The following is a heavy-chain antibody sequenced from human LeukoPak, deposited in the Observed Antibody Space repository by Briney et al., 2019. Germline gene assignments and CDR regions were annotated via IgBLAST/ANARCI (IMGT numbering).Heavy chain of an antibody. CDR2: INHSGST. CDR1: GGSFSGYY. CDR3: ARVPRYCSSTSCYRDYYYYYYMDV. V-gene: IGHV4-34*01. D-gene: IGHD2-2*02. Sequence: SETLSLTCAVYGGSFSGYYWSWIRQPPGKGLEWIGEINHSGSTNYNPSLKSRVTISVDTSKNQFSLKLSSVTAADTAVYYCARVPRYCSSTSCYRDYYYYYYMDVWGKGTTVTVSS. J-gene: IGHJ6*03.